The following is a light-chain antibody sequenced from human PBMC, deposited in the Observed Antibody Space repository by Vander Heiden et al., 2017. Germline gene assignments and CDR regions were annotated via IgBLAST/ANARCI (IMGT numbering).Light chain of an antibody. CDR3: QQVDSLPWT. J-gene: IGKJ1*01. CDR2: WAS. V-gene: IGKV4-1*01. CDR1: QNVLYNSNNKNY. Sequence: DIVMTQSPDSLAVSLGERATINCKSSQNVLYNSNNKNYLAWYQQKPGQPPKLLIYWASTRESGVPDRFSGSGSGTDFTLTISSLQAEDVAVYYCQQVDSLPWTFGQGTKVEI.